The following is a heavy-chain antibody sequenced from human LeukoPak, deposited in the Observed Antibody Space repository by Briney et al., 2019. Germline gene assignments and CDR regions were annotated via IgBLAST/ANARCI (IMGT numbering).Heavy chain of an antibody. V-gene: IGHV4-39*07. J-gene: IGHJ5*02. CDR1: GASISTSRDY. D-gene: IGHD2-2*01. CDR3: ARDHFRVGCSTTSCYGVDP. Sequence: SETLSLTCTVSGASISTSRDYWGWIRQPPGTGLEWIGSIYYIGDTYYNPSLKSRVTMSLDMSKNQFSLKLNSVTAADTAVYYCARDHFRVGCSTTSCYGVDPWGQGTLVTVSS. CDR2: IYYIGDT.